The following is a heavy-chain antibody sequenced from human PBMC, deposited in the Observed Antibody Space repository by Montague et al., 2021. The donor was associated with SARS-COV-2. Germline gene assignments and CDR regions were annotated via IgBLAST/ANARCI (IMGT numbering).Heavy chain of an antibody. CDR3: ARNLGSGWAFLDY. D-gene: IGHD6-19*01. CDR2: IRSSSSYI. CDR1: GFTFSSYS. J-gene: IGHJ4*02. V-gene: IGHV3-21*01. Sequence: SLRLSCAASGFTFSSYSMHWVRQAPGKGLEWVSSIRSSSSYIYYADSVKGRFTISRDNAKNSLYLQMNSLRAEDTAVYYCARNLGSGWAFLDYWGQGTLVTVSS.